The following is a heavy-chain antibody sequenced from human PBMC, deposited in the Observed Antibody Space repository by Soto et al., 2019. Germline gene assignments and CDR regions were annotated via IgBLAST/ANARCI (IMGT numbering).Heavy chain of an antibody. CDR2: IWYDGCNK. CDR3: ARPRMTTGPFDY. CDR1: GFTFSSYG. D-gene: IGHD4-17*01. V-gene: IGHV3-33*01. J-gene: IGHJ4*02. Sequence: QVQLVESGGGVVQPGRSLRLSCAASGFTFSSYGMHWVRQAPGKGLEWVAVIWYDGCNKYYADSVKGRFTISRDNSKNTLYLQMNSLRAEDTAVYYCARPRMTTGPFDYWGQGTLVTVSS.